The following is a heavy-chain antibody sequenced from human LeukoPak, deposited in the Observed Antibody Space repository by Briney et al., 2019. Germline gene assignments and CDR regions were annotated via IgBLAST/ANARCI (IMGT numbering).Heavy chain of an antibody. CDR3: ANVAKGRLFFYYMDV. Sequence: GASVRVSCKASGRTNNKFGITWVRQAPRQGLEWIGWISSDNGIPRYADKFQDRVTISADTSTTTAYIEMRSLTYDDTAVYFCANVAKGRLFFYYMDVWGKGTTVTVSS. CDR1: GRTNNKFG. J-gene: IGHJ6*03. V-gene: IGHV1-18*01. CDR2: ISSDNGIP.